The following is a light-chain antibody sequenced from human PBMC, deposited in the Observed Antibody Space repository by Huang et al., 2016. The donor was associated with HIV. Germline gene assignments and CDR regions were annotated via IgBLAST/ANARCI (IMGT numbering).Light chain of an antibody. CDR2: EVS. Sequence: DIVMTQTPLSLSVTPGQPASISCKSSQSLLHSDGKTYLYWYLQKPGLSPQLLIYEVSSRVSGVPDRFSGSGSGTDFTLKISRVEAEDVGVYYCMQGIHSWTFGQGTKVEIK. J-gene: IGKJ1*01. CDR3: MQGIHSWT. CDR1: QSLLHSDGKTY. V-gene: IGKV2-29*02.